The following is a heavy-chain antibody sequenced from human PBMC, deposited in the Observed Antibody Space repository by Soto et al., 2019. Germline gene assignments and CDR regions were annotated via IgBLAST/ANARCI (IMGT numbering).Heavy chain of an antibody. J-gene: IGHJ6*02. CDR3: ARGLPYYDILTGYYILISYGMDV. V-gene: IGHV4-30-4*01. D-gene: IGHD3-9*01. Sequence: SETLSLTCTVSGGSISSGDYYWSWIRQPPGKGLEWIGYIYYSGSTYYNPSLKSRVTISVDTSKNQFSLKLSSVTAADTAVYYCARGLPYYDILTGYYILISYGMDVWGHGTTVTVSS. CDR2: IYYSGST. CDR1: GGSISSGDYY.